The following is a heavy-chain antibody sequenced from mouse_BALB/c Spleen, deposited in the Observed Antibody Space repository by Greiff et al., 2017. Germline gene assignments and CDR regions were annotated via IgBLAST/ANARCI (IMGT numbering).Heavy chain of an antibody. Sequence: QVQLQQSGAELVRPGVSVKISCKGSGYTFTDYAMHWVKQSHAKSLEWIGVISTYYGDASYNQKFKGKATMTVDKSSSTAYMELARLTSEDSAIYYCARGLLPHYFDYWGQGTTLTVSS. D-gene: IGHD2-3*01. CDR3: ARGLLPHYFDY. CDR2: ISTYYGDA. J-gene: IGHJ2*01. CDR1: GYTFTDYA. V-gene: IGHV1S137*01.